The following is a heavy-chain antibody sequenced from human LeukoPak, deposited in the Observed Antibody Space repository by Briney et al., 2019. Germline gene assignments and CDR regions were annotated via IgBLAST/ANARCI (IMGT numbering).Heavy chain of an antibody. CDR1: GFTLNDHY. Sequence: GGSLRLSCEVSGFTLNDHYIDWVRQAPGKGLEWVGRSRNKANSYTTEYAASVKGRFTISRDDSKNSVFLQMNSLKTEDTAFYYCTRVGLGTTKDFDQWGQGTLVTVSS. CDR3: TRVGLGTTKDFDQ. J-gene: IGHJ4*02. D-gene: IGHD1-26*01. V-gene: IGHV3-72*01. CDR2: SRNKANSYTT.